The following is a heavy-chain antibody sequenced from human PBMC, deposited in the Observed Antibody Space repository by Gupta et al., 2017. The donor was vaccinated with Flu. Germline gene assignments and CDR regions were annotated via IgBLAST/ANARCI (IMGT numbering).Heavy chain of an antibody. CDR2: ISHDGNKE. CDR1: GFTFSTYG. V-gene: IGHV3-30*18. CDR3: AKKEWYSRAPYGMDV. J-gene: IGHJ6*02. Sequence: QVHLVESGGGVVQPGRSLRLSCAASGFTFSTYGMHWVRQAPGKGLEWVAVISHDGNKEYYAASVKGRFTISRDNPKNTLYLQMNSLRVEDTAVYYCAKKEWYSRAPYGMDVWGQGTTVTVSS. D-gene: IGHD6-13*01.